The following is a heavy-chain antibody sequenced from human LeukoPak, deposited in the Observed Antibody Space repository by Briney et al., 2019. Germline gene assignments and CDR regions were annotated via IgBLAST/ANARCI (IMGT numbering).Heavy chain of an antibody. D-gene: IGHD5-18*01. Sequence: ASETLSLTCTVSGGSISSYYWSWIRQPPGKGLEWIGYIYYSGTTNYNPSLKSRVTISVDRSKNQFSLKLSSVTAADTAVYYCARAVDTAMVTDYWGQGTLVTVSS. CDR2: IYYSGTT. J-gene: IGHJ4*02. CDR3: ARAVDTAMVTDY. CDR1: GGSISSYY. V-gene: IGHV4-59*08.